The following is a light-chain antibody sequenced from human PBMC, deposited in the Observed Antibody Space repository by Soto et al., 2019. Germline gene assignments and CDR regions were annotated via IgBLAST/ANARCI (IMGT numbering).Light chain of an antibody. J-gene: IGKJ1*01. CDR1: QTISSW. CDR2: KAS. Sequence: DIQMTQSPSTLSGSVGDRVTITCRASQTISSWLAWYQQKPGKAPKLLIYKASTLKSGVPSRFSGSGSGTEFTLTISSLQPDDFANYYWQHYNSYSEAFGQGPKVELK. V-gene: IGKV1-5*03. CDR3: QHYNSYSEA.